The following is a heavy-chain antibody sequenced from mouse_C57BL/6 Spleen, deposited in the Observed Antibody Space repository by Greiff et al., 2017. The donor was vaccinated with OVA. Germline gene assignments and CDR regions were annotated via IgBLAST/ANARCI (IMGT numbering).Heavy chain of an antibody. D-gene: IGHD2-3*01. CDR3: ARDDGDYLYAMDY. CDR2: IYPGSGST. J-gene: IGHJ4*01. V-gene: IGHV1-55*01. CDR1: GYTFTSYW. Sequence: VQLQQPGAELVKPGASVKMSCKASGYTFTSYWITWVKQRPGQGLEWIGDIYPGSGSTNYNEKFKSKATLTVDTSSSTAYMQLSSLTSEDSAVYYCARDDGDYLYAMDYWGQGTSVTVSS.